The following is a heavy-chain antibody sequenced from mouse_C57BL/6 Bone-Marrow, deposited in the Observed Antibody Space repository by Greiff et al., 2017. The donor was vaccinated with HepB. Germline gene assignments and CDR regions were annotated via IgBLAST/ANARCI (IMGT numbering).Heavy chain of an antibody. Sequence: QVQLQQSGAELVKPGASVKISCKASGYAFSSYWMNWVKQRPGKGLEWIGQIYPGDGDTNYNGKFKGKATLTADKSSSTAYMQLSSLTSEDSAVYYCARSTAGSDWYFDVWGTGTTVTVSS. CDR1: GYAFSSYW. CDR2: IYPGDGDT. J-gene: IGHJ1*03. D-gene: IGHD1-2*01. V-gene: IGHV1-80*01. CDR3: ARSTAGSDWYFDV.